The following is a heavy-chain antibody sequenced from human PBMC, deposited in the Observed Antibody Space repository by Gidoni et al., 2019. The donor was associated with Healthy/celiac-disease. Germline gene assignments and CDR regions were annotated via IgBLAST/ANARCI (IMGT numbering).Heavy chain of an antibody. CDR3: AKGRGAPYYFDY. Sequence: EVQLLESGGGLVQPGGSLRLSCAASGFTFSNYAMNWVRQAPGEGLEWVSGISGSGGHTYYADSVKGRFTISRDNSKNTLYLQMNSLSAEDTAVYYCAKGRGAPYYFDYWGQGTLVTVSS. V-gene: IGHV3-23*01. D-gene: IGHD3-16*01. CDR2: ISGSGGHT. J-gene: IGHJ4*02. CDR1: GFTFSNYA.